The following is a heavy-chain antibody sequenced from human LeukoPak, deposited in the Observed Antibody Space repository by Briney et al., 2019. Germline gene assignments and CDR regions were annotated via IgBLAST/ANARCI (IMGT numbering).Heavy chain of an antibody. CDR1: GYTFTGYY. V-gene: IGHV1-18*04. CDR2: ISAYNGNT. D-gene: IGHD4-17*01. J-gene: IGHJ6*03. Sequence: ASVKVSCKASGYTFTGYYVHWVRQAPGQGLEWMGWISAYNGNTNYAQKLQGRVTMTTDTSTSTAYMELRSLRSDDTAVYYCARGVDDYGDYAYYYYYMDVWGKGTTVTVSS. CDR3: ARGVDDYGDYAYYYYYMDV.